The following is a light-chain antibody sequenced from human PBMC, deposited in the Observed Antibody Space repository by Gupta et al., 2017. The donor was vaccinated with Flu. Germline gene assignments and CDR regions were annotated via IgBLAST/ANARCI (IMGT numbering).Light chain of an antibody. CDR3: QRYGTSPLT. Sequence: EIVLTQSPGTLSLSPGERATLSCRASQSISSNYLAWYQQKPGQAPSLLNYGASSRGAGIPDRCGGGGWGTEFTLTSSSLDPDDVAVYYCQRYGTSPLTFGGGTKVEI. CDR2: GAS. J-gene: IGKJ4*01. CDR1: QSISSNY. V-gene: IGKV3-20*01.